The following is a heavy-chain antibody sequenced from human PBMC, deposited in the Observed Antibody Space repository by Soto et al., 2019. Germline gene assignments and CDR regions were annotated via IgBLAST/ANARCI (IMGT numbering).Heavy chain of an antibody. V-gene: IGHV4-34*01. CDR1: GGSFSGYY. Sequence: PSETLSLTCAVYGGSFSGYYWSWIRQPPGKGLEWIGEINHSGSTNYNPSLKSRVTISVDTSKNQFSLKLSSVTAADTAVYYCGRLITGTTRPFDYWGQGTLVTVSS. CDR3: GRLITGTTRPFDY. J-gene: IGHJ4*02. D-gene: IGHD1-7*01. CDR2: INHSGST.